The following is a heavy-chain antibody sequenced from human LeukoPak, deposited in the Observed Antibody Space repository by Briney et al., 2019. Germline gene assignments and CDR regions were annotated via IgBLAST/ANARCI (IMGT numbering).Heavy chain of an antibody. D-gene: IGHD2-15*01. Sequence: GRSLRLSCAASGFTFSSYAMHWVRQAPGKGLEWVAVISYDGSNKYYADSVKGRFTISRDNSKNTLYLQMNSLRAEDTAVYYCARGSGYCSGGSCYGIDYWGQGTLVTVSS. CDR2: ISYDGSNK. J-gene: IGHJ4*02. CDR1: GFTFSSYA. V-gene: IGHV3-30*01. CDR3: ARGSGYCSGGSCYGIDY.